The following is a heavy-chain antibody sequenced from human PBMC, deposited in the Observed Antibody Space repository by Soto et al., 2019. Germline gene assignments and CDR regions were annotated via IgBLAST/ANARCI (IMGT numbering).Heavy chain of an antibody. D-gene: IGHD2-15*01. J-gene: IGHJ6*02. CDR3: AKDRCSGGSCYYYYYGMDV. CDR2: ISGSGGST. CDR1: GFTFSGYA. V-gene: IGHV3-23*01. Sequence: GGSLIRSFGSSGFTFSGYAMRWVRQAPGKGLEWVSAISGSGGSTYYADSVKGRFTISRDNSKNTLYLQMNSLRAEDTAVYYCAKDRCSGGSCYYYYYGMDVWGQGTTVTVSS.